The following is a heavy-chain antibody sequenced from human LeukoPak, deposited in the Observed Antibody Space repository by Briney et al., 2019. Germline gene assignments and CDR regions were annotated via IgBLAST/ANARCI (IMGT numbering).Heavy chain of an antibody. Sequence: SETLSLTCAVYGGSFSGYYWSWIRQPPGKGLEWIGEINHSGSTNYNPSLKSRVTISVDTSKNQFSLKLSSVTAADTAVHYCAIRKPRGYSGYGGFDPWGQGTLVTVSS. D-gene: IGHD5-12*01. CDR3: AIRKPRGYSGYGGFDP. J-gene: IGHJ5*02. V-gene: IGHV4-34*01. CDR2: INHSGST. CDR1: GGSFSGYY.